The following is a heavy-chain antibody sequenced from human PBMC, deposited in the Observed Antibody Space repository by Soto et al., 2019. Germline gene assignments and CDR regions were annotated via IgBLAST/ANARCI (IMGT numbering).Heavy chain of an antibody. Sequence: PSQTLSLTCAISGDSVSTNSGAWNWIRQSPSRGPEWLGRTFYRSRWYSDYADSVKGRININSDASKNQFSLQLSSVTPEDTAVYYCARAGSTMYRLHPHFDYWGQGTLVTVS. V-gene: IGHV6-1*01. CDR3: ARAGSTMYRLHPHFDY. CDR1: GDSVSTNSGA. CDR2: TFYRSRWYS. D-gene: IGHD3-9*01. J-gene: IGHJ4*02.